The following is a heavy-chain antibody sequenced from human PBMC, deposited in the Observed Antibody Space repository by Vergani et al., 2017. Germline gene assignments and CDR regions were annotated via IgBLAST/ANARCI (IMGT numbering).Heavy chain of an antibody. CDR2: IGKDGINT. CDR1: GFTFSNFG. Sequence: VQLLESGGGSAQPGESLRLSCVASGFTFSNFGMHWIRQAPGKGLEWLAYIGKDGINTRYRDAVKGRFTVSRDNSKDILYLQMDSLRSEDTALYYCAKYLRDSTDGLPDSWGPGTLVIVSS. D-gene: IGHD2-21*02. V-gene: IGHV3-30*02. CDR3: AKYLRDSTDGLPDS. J-gene: IGHJ4*02.